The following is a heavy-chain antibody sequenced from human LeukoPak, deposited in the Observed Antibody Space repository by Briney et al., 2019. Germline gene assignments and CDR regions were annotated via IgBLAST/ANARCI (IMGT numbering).Heavy chain of an antibody. CDR2: IKQDGSDK. V-gene: IGHV3-7*01. J-gene: IGHJ4*02. D-gene: IGHD6-13*01. CDR3: AIIPRAAAGPSARSPFHY. CDR1: GFTFGSYW. Sequence: TGGSLRLSCEVSGFTFGSYWMNWVRQAPGKGLEWVANIKQDGSDKYYVDSVKGRFTISRDNAKNSPYLQMNSLRAEGTAVYYCAIIPRAAAGPSARSPFHYWGQGTLVTVSS.